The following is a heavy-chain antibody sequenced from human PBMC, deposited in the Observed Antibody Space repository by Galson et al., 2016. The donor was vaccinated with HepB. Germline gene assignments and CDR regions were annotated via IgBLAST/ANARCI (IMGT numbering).Heavy chain of an antibody. Sequence: SLRLSCAASGFTVSSTYMTWVRQAPGKGLEWVSLISYGGTTYYAESVKGRFTISRDNPNNILYLQMNSLRAEDTAVYYCVRAPALPAPSPWGQGTLVTVSS. D-gene: IGHD2-2*01. CDR3: VRAPALPAPSP. J-gene: IGHJ5*02. V-gene: IGHV3-53*01. CDR1: GFTVSSTY. CDR2: ISYGGTT.